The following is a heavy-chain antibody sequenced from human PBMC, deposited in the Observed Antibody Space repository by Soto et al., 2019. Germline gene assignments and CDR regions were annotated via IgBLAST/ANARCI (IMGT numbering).Heavy chain of an antibody. CDR3: ATGQGSSHYYYMFV. J-gene: IGHJ6*03. CDR1: GYTLTELS. V-gene: IGHV1-24*01. CDR2: FDPEDGET. Sequence: GASVKASCKVSGYTLTELSMHWVRQAPGKGLEWMGGFDPEDGETIYAQKFQGRVTMTEDTSTDTAYMELSSLRSEDTAVYYCATGQGSSHYYYMFVWGKGSTVTVSS.